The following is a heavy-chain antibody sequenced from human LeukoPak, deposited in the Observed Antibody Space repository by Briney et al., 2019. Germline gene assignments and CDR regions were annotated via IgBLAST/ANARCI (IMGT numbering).Heavy chain of an antibody. V-gene: IGHV1-8*01. Sequence: ASVKVSCKASGYTFTSYDINWVRQATGQGLEWMGWMNPNSGNTGYAQKFQGRVTMTRNTSISTAYMELSSLRSEDTAVYYCARDLHYFDSSGYYLYYFDSWGQGTLVTVSS. D-gene: IGHD3-22*01. CDR2: MNPNSGNT. CDR3: ARDLHYFDSSGYYLYYFDS. J-gene: IGHJ4*02. CDR1: GYTFTSYD.